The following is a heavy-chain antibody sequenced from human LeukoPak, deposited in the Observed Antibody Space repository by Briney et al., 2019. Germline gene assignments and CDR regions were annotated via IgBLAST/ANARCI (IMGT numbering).Heavy chain of an antibody. CDR2: IDSSSSTI. CDR3: AKTRGRWFGELLPDY. V-gene: IGHV3-48*01. Sequence: GGSLRLSCAASGFTFSSYSMNWVRQAPGKGLEWVSYIDSSSSTIYYADSVKGRFTISRDNSKNALYVQMNSLRAEDTAIYYCAKTRGRWFGELLPDYWGQGTLVTVSS. J-gene: IGHJ4*02. CDR1: GFTFSSYS. D-gene: IGHD3-10*01.